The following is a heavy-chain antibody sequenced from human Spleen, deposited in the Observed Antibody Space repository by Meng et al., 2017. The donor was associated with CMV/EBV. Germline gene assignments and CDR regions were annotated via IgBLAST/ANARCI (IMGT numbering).Heavy chain of an antibody. D-gene: IGHD3-3*01. CDR2: ISGYNGNT. CDR1: GYPFPAYG. Sequence: SCTASGYPFPAYGIAWARQAPGQGLEWMGWISGYNGNTKHGQKFQGRVTMTTDTSTTTAYMELRNLRSDDTAVYYCARGDFGGWFDPWGQGTLVTVSS. V-gene: IGHV1-18*01. CDR3: ARGDFGGWFDP. J-gene: IGHJ5*02.